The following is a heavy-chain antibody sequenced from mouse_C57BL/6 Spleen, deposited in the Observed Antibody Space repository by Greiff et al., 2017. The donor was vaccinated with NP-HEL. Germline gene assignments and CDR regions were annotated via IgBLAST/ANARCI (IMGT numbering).Heavy chain of an antibody. J-gene: IGHJ4*01. CDR2: IGPGSGST. Sequence: QVQLQQSGAELVKPGASVKISCKASGYTFTDYYINWVKQRPGQGLEWIGKIGPGSGSTYYNEKFKGKATLTADKSSSTAYLQLSSLTSEDSAVYFCARDPQYYGSSYGAMDYWGQGTSVTVSS. CDR3: ARDPQYYGSSYGAMDY. V-gene: IGHV1-77*01. CDR1: GYTFTDYY. D-gene: IGHD1-1*01.